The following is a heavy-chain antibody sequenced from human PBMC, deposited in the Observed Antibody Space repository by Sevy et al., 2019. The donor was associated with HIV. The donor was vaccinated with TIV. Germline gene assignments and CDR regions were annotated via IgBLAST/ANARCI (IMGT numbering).Heavy chain of an antibody. V-gene: IGHV1-24*01. Sequence: ASVKVSCKVSGYTLSQLSMHWVRLAPGKGLEWMGSFDPEDDETIYAQKFQDRVTMTEDKSTNTAYMERSSLRSEDTAVYYCATTKDYYESSGDPFDYWGQGTLVTVSS. J-gene: IGHJ4*02. CDR3: ATTKDYYESSGDPFDY. CDR2: FDPEDDET. CDR1: GYTLSQLS. D-gene: IGHD3-22*01.